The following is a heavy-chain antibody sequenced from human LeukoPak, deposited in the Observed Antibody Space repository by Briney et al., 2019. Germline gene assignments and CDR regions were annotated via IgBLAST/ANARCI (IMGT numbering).Heavy chain of an antibody. D-gene: IGHD3-22*01. CDR2: ITGGGGST. V-gene: IGHV3-23*01. J-gene: IGHJ3*02. Sequence: GGSLRLSCVGSGFSFSISAMSWVRQAPGQGLEWVSAITGGGGSTYYADSVKGRFTISRDNSKNTLYLQMNSLRAEDSAVYYCHYYDSSGDRFFPWLPDAFDIWGQGTMVTVSS. CDR1: GFSFSISA. CDR3: HYYDSSGDRFFPWLPDAFDI.